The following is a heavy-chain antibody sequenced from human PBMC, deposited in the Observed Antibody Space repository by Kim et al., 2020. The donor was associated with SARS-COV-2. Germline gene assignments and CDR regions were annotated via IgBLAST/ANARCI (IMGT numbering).Heavy chain of an antibody. V-gene: IGHV1-3*03. CDR3: AREEVTGGGSYVD. J-gene: IGHJ4*02. CDR1: GYTFSVNP. CDR2: MNAANGDI. D-gene: IGHD1-26*01. Sequence: ASVKVSCKASGYTFSVNPIHWVRQAPGQGLEWMGWMNAANGDIRYSPGFQDRVTFTSDTPASTAYMDLSSLTSEDTAEYYCAREEVTGGGSYVDWGQGTHVTVSS.